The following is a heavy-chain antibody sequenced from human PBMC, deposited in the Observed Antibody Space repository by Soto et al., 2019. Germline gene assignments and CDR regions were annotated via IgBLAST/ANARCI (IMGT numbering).Heavy chain of an antibody. CDR1: GGSISSGGYY. D-gene: IGHD2-2*01. CDR3: ARDRTFPNHDAFDI. CDR2: IYYSGST. Sequence: QVQLQESGPGLVKPSQTLSLTCTVSGGSISSGGYYWSWIRQHPGKGLEWIGYIYYSGSTYYNPSLKSRVTXXVXTXXNQFSLKLSSVTAADTAVYYCARDRTFPNHDAFDIWGQGTMVTVSS. V-gene: IGHV4-31*03. J-gene: IGHJ3*02.